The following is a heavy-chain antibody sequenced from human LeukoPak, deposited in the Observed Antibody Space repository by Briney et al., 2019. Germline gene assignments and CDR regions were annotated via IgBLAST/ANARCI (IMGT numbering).Heavy chain of an antibody. J-gene: IGHJ4*02. D-gene: IGHD2-8*01. Sequence: SESLSLTCAVSGGSTTSSNWWSWVRQPPGRRLGWIGEIYHSGRTTYNPSIKSRVTISVDKPKNQFSLKLSSVTAADTAVYYGARGVPLDYWGQGNLVTVSS. CDR2: IYHSGRT. V-gene: IGHV4-4*02. CDR1: GGSTTSSNW. CDR3: ARGVPLDY.